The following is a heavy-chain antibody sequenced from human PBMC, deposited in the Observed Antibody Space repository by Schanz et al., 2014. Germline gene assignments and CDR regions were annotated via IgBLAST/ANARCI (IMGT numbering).Heavy chain of an antibody. CDR2: INAGTGNT. CDR1: GYTFTGYY. CDR3: ARGGYSSGWYDRDIAHFDY. D-gene: IGHD6-19*01. V-gene: IGHV1-3*01. Sequence: QVQLIQSGAEVKKPGASVKVSCKASGYTFTGYYMHWVRQAPGQRLEWMGWINAGTGNTEYSQKFQGRVTMTTDTSTSTAYMELRSLRSDDTAVYYCARGGYSSGWYDRDIAHFDYWGQGTLVTVSS. J-gene: IGHJ4*02.